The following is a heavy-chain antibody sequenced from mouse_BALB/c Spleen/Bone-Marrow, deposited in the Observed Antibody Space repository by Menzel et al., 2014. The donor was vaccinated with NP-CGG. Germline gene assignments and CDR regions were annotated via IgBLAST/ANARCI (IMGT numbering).Heavy chain of an antibody. CDR1: GFTFSSFG. CDR3: ARWGYYYAMDY. Sequence: EVQLQESGGGLVQPGGSRKLSCAASGFTFSSFGMHWVRQAPEKGLEWVAYISSGSSTIYYADTVKGRFTISRDNPKNTLFLQMTSLRSEDTAMYYCARWGYYYAMDYWGQGTSVTVSS. J-gene: IGHJ4*01. CDR2: ISSGSSTI. V-gene: IGHV5-17*02.